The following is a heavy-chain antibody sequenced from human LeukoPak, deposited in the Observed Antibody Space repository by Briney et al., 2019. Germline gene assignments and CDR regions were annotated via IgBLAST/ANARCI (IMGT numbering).Heavy chain of an antibody. CDR1: GFTFTSYD. V-gene: IGHV3-23*01. Sequence: GGTLRLSCAASGFTFTSYDMSWVRQAPGKGLEWVSAISGSGGSTYYADSVKGRFTISRDNSKNTLYLQMNSLRAEDTAVYYCAKGNALVWFGESRYFDLWGRGTLVTVSS. J-gene: IGHJ2*01. D-gene: IGHD3-10*01. CDR2: ISGSGGST. CDR3: AKGNALVWFGESRYFDL.